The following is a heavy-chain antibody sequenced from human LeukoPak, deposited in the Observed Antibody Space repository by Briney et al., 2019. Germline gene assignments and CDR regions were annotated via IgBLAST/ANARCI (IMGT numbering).Heavy chain of an antibody. CDR2: IYYSGST. Sequence: SETLSLTCTVSGGSISSYYWSWIRQPPGKGLEWIGYIYYSGSTNYNPSLKNRVTMSVDTSKNQFSLNLNSVTAADTAMYYCARAYSIAAVFDYWGQGNLVTVSS. J-gene: IGHJ4*02. CDR1: GGSISSYY. V-gene: IGHV4-59*01. D-gene: IGHD6-13*01. CDR3: ARAYSIAAVFDY.